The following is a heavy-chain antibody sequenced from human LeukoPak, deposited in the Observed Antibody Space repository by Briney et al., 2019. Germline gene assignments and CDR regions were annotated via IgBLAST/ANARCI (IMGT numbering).Heavy chain of an antibody. J-gene: IGHJ4*02. Sequence: TGGSLRLSCAASGFTFSSYAMHWVRQAPGKGLEWVAVISYDGSNKYYADSVKGRFTISRDNSKNTLYLQMNSLRAEDTAVYYCARDLSLAAAGTLGYFDYWGQGTLVTVSS. CDR1: GFTFSSYA. CDR3: ARDLSLAAAGTLGYFDY. CDR2: ISYDGSNK. V-gene: IGHV3-30-3*01. D-gene: IGHD6-13*01.